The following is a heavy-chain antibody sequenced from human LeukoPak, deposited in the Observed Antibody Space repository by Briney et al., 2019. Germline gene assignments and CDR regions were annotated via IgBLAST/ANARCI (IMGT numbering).Heavy chain of an antibody. D-gene: IGHD1-14*01. CDR3: AKGGRTGSLNWFDP. V-gene: IGHV3-30*02. CDR2: IRYDGSNK. Sequence: GGSLRLSCAASGFIFSSYGMHWVRQAPGKGLEWVAFIRYDGSNKYYADSVKGRFTISRDNSKNTLYLQMNSLRAEDTAVYYCAKGGRTGSLNWFDPWGQGTLVTVSS. J-gene: IGHJ5*02. CDR1: GFIFSSYG.